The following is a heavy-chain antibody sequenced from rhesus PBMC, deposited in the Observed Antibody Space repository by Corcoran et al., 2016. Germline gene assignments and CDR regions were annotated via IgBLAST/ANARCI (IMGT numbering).Heavy chain of an antibody. Sequence: QVQLQESGPGLVKPSETLSLTCAVAGGSVSSSNWWSWIRQPPGKGLEWIGYISGSSGSTYYNPSLKIRGTISTDTSKNQCSLKLSSGIAADTAVYYCARDTCDYWGQGVLVTVSS. CDR3: ARDTCDY. CDR2: ISGSSGST. CDR1: GGSVSSSNW. D-gene: IGHD5-12*01. V-gene: IGHV4-65*01. J-gene: IGHJ4*01.